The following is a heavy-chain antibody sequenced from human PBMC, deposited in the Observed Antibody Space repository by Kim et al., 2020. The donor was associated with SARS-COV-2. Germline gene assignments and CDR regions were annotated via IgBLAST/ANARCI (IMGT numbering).Heavy chain of an antibody. CDR1: GGSISSGGYY. CDR3: ARDPTGYCSSTSCYTGGAFDI. J-gene: IGHJ3*02. V-gene: IGHV4-31*03. D-gene: IGHD2-2*01. Sequence: SETLSLTCTVSGGSISSGGYYWSWIRQHPGKGLEWIGYIYYSGSTYYNPSLKSRVTISVDTSKNQFSLKLSSVTAADTAVYYCARDPTGYCSSTSCYTGGAFDIWGQGTMVTVSS. CDR2: IYYSGST.